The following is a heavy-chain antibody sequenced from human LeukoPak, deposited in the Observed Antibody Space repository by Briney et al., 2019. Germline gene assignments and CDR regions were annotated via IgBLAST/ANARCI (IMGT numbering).Heavy chain of an antibody. CDR1: GGSISRSRDY. J-gene: IGHJ5*02. V-gene: IGHV4-39*07. Sequence: SETLSLTCTVSGGSISRSRDYWGWIRQPPGKGLEWIGSIYYSGSTYYNPFLKSRVTISGDTSKNQFSLKLSSVTAADTAVYYCARRGYTYGWGWFDPWGQGTLVTVSS. D-gene: IGHD5-18*01. CDR3: ARRGYTYGWGWFDP. CDR2: IYYSGST.